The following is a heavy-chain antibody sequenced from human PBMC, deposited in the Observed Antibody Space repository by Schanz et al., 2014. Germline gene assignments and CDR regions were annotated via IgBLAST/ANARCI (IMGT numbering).Heavy chain of an antibody. CDR1: GFTFNSYA. Sequence: VQMVESGGGVVQPGRSLRLSCAASGFTFNSYAMTWVRQAPGKGLEWVSGISGSGGTTHYADSVEGRFTISRVNSKNTLYLRMKGLRAEDTAVYYCAKDPSHGDYDYYFDYWGQGTLVTVSS. CDR3: AKDPSHGDYDYYFDY. CDR2: ISGSGGTT. V-gene: IGHV3-23*04. D-gene: IGHD3-22*01. J-gene: IGHJ4*02.